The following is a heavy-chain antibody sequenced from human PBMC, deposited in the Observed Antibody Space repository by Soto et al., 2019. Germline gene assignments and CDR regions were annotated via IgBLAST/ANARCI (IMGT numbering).Heavy chain of an antibody. J-gene: IGHJ2*01. CDR3: ARDRLSNWIQLSPYLDL. CDR2: ISYDGSNK. V-gene: IGHV3-30-3*01. D-gene: IGHD5-18*01. Sequence: GGSLRLSCAASGFTFSSSAMHWVRQAPGKGLEWVAVISYDGSNKYYADSVKGRFTISRDNSKNTLYLQMNSLRAEDTAVYYCARDRLSNWIQLSPYLDLWRRGTLVTVSP. CDR1: GFTFSSSA.